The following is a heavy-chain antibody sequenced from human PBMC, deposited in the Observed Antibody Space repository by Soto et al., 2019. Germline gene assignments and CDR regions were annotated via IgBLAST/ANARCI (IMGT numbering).Heavy chain of an antibody. D-gene: IGHD5-18*01. CDR3: ARVVDTAMVTIQGYYYYGMDV. CDR1: GFTFSSYW. J-gene: IGHJ6*02. V-gene: IGHV3-7*05. Sequence: GGSLRLSCAASGFTFSSYWMSWVRQAPGKGLEWVANIKQDGSEKYYVDSVKGRFTISRDNAKNSLHLQMNSLRAEDTAVYYCARVVDTAMVTIQGYYYYGMDVWGQGTTVTVSS. CDR2: IKQDGSEK.